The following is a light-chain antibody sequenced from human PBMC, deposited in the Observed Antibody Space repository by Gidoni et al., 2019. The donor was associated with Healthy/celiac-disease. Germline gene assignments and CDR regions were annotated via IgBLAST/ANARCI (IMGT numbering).Light chain of an antibody. Sequence: SVLTQPPSVSGAPGQRVTISCTGSRSNIGAGYDVHWYQQLPGTAPKLLIHGNSNRPSGVTDRFSGSKSGTSASLAITGLQAEDEADYYCQSYDSSLSGYVFGTGTKVTVL. CDR2: GNS. J-gene: IGLJ1*01. V-gene: IGLV1-40*01. CDR1: RSNIGAGYD. CDR3: QSYDSSLSGYV.